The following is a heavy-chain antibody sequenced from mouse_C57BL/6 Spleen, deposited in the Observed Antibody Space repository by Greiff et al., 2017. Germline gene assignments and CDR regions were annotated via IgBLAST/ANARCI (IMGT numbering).Heavy chain of an antibody. Sequence: VQLKQSGPELVKPGASVKISCKASGYTFTDYYMNWVKQSHGKSLEWIGDINPNNGGTSYNQKFKGKATLTVDKSSSTAYMELRSLTSEDSAVYYCARSMGLGIDYWGQGTTLTVSS. V-gene: IGHV1-26*01. CDR1: GYTFTDYY. D-gene: IGHD4-1*01. CDR3: ARSMGLGIDY. CDR2: INPNNGGT. J-gene: IGHJ2*01.